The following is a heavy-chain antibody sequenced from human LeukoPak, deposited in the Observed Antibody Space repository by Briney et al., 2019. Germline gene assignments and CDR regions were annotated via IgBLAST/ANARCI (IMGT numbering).Heavy chain of an antibody. D-gene: IGHD2-21*02. Sequence: SETLSLTCAVSGYSISSGYYWGWIRRPPGKGLEWIGSIYHSGSTYYNPSLKSRVTISVDTSKNQFSLKLSSVTAADTAVYYCARDRVTLTTFQYDWFDPWGQGTLVTVSS. CDR3: ARDRVTLTTFQYDWFDP. CDR2: IYHSGST. J-gene: IGHJ5*02. V-gene: IGHV4-38-2*02. CDR1: GYSISSGYY.